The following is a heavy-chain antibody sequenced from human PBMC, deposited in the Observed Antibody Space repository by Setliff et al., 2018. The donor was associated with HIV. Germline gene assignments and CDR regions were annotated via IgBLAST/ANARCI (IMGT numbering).Heavy chain of an antibody. J-gene: IGHJ3*02. CDR3: ARGKGRWLQFKGVFAFDI. CDR2: FHASGST. D-gene: IGHD5-12*01. Sequence: KPSETLSLTCNVSGGSISSSCYYWGWIRQPPGKGLEWIGSFHASGSTSYNPSLRSRVTVSVDTSKNHFYLKLTSVTAADTAVYYCARGKGRWLQFKGVFAFDIWGQGTMVTVSS. CDR1: GGSISSSCYY. V-gene: IGHV4-39*02.